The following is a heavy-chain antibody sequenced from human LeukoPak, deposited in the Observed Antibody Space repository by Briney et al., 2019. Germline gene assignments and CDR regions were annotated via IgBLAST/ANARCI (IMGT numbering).Heavy chain of an antibody. J-gene: IGHJ5*02. CDR2: IYYSGST. CDR3: ARDYPGIAAAGRRGNWFDP. Sequence: SQTLSLTCTVSGGSISSSGYYWSWIRQHPGKGLEWIGYIYYSGSTYYNPSLKSRVTISVDTSKNQFSLKLSSVTAADTAVYYCARDYPGIAAAGRRGNWFDPWGQGTLVTVSS. D-gene: IGHD6-13*01. CDR1: GGSISSSGYY. V-gene: IGHV4-31*03.